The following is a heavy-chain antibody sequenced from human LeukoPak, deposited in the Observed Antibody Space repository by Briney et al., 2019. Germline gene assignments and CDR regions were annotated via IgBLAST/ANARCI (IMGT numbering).Heavy chain of an antibody. V-gene: IGHV4-59*12. CDR3: ARERSGSRVGHYYDSSGSQSD. D-gene: IGHD3-22*01. J-gene: IGHJ4*02. CDR2: IYYSGST. CDR1: GGSISSYY. Sequence: SETLSLTCTVSGGSISSYYWSWIRQPPGKGLEWIGYIYYSGSTNYNPSLKSRVTISVDTSKNQFSLKLSSVTAADTAVYYCARERSGSRVGHYYDSSGSQSDWGQGTLVTVSS.